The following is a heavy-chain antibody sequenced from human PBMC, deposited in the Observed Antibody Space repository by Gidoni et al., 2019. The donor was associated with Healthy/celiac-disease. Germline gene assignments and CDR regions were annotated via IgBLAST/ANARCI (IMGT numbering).Heavy chain of an antibody. Sequence: EVQLVESGGGLVKPGRSLRLSCAASGFTFSNAWMSWVRQAPGKGLEWVGRIKSKTDGGTTDYAAPVKGRFTISRDDSKNTLYLQMNSLKTEDTAVYYCTTGLRVRGVIKDFDYWGQGTLVTVSS. D-gene: IGHD3-10*01. J-gene: IGHJ4*02. CDR2: IKSKTDGGTT. CDR3: TTGLRVRGVIKDFDY. CDR1: GFTFSNAW. V-gene: IGHV3-15*01.